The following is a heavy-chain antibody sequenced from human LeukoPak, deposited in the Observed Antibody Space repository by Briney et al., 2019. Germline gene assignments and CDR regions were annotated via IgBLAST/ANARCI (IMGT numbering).Heavy chain of an antibody. CDR1: EDSLNSYL. CDR3: ARAGGVKTAALDLDY. Sequence: PAEPLSLTCIISEDSLNSYLWAWIRQPPGKGLEWIGYVYYSGSTSYNPSLTSRVTISRDTSKNQFSLKLTSVTTADTAVYYCARAGGVKTAALDLDYWGQGTLVTVSS. J-gene: IGHJ4*02. V-gene: IGHV4-59*01. CDR2: VYYSGST. D-gene: IGHD6-25*01.